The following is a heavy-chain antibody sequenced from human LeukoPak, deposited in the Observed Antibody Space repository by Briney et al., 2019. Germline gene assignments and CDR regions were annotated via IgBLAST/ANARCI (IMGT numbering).Heavy chain of an antibody. J-gene: IGHJ4*02. CDR3: AIMHGYYDGSGYWVQ. CDR2: ISPSADRT. V-gene: IGHV3-23*01. CDR1: GFTFSSYA. D-gene: IGHD3-22*01. Sequence: GGSLRLSCAASGFTFSSYAMSWVRQAPGKGLEWVSFISPSADRTSNADSVEGRFTISRNNPRNPLYLQMSSLRDEDTAVYYCAIMHGYYDGSGYWVQWGQGTLVTVSS.